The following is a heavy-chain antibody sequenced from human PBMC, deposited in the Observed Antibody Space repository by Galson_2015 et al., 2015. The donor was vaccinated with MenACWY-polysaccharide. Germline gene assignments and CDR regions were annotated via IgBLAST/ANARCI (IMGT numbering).Heavy chain of an antibody. V-gene: IGHV3-74*01. D-gene: IGHD2-15*01. CDR1: GFTFSSYW. CDR3: ASLGGMGYPYGPDY. CDR2: ISSEGTTT. J-gene: IGHJ4*02. Sequence: SLRLSCAASGFTFSSYWMHWVRQTPGKGLVWVSRISSEGTTTSYADSVKGRFTVSRDNAKNTLYLQMNSLRVEDTAVYYCASLGGMGYPYGPDYWGQGTLVTVSS.